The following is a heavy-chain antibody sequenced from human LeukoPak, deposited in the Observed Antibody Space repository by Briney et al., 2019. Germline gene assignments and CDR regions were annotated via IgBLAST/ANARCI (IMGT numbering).Heavy chain of an antibody. CDR1: GGSISSGGYS. J-gene: IGHJ4*02. CDR2: IYHSGST. V-gene: IGHV4-30-2*05. CDR3: ARLYDSSGYYYGYYFDY. Sequence: SETLSLTCAVSGGSISSGGYSWSWIRQPPGKGLEWIGYIYHSGSTYYNPSLKSRVTISVDTSKNQFSLKLSSVTAADTAVYYCARLYDSSGYYYGYYFDYWGQGTLVTVSS. D-gene: IGHD3-22*01.